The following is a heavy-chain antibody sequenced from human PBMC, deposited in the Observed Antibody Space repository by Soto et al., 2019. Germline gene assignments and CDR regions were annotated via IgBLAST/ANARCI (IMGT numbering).Heavy chain of an antibody. J-gene: IGHJ5*02. CDR2: IYSGGST. D-gene: IGHD2-2*01. Sequence: ESGGGLVQPGGSLRLSCAASGFTVSSNYMSWVRQAPGKGLEWVSVIYSGGSTYYADSVKGRFTISRDNSKNTLYLQMNSLRAEDTAVYYCAREKDCSSTSCYSDWFDPWGQGTLVTVSS. V-gene: IGHV3-66*01. CDR3: AREKDCSSTSCYSDWFDP. CDR1: GFTVSSNY.